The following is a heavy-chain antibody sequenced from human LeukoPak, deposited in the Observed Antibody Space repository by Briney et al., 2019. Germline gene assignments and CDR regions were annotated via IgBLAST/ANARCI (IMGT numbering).Heavy chain of an antibody. D-gene: IGHD6-19*01. Sequence: TSETLSLTCTVSGASISIYYWSWIRQPAGKGLEWIGRIYTSGSTNYNPSLKSRVTMSVDTSKNQFSLKLSSVTAADTAVYYCARESSSGWYRSDYFDYRGQGTLVTVSS. V-gene: IGHV4-4*07. CDR1: GASISIYY. CDR3: ARESSSGWYRSDYFDY. J-gene: IGHJ4*02. CDR2: IYTSGST.